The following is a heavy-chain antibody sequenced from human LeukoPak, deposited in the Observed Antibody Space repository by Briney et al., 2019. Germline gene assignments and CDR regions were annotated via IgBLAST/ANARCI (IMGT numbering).Heavy chain of an antibody. CDR1: GGSFSGYY. V-gene: IGHV4-34*01. Sequence: SETLSLTCAVSGGSFSGYYWTWIRQPPGKGLEWIGEINHSGSTNYNPSLKSRVTISVDTSKNQFSLKLSSVTAADTAVYYCARGGTAAAGTEYYFDYWGQGTLVTVSS. D-gene: IGHD6-13*01. CDR2: INHSGST. J-gene: IGHJ4*02. CDR3: ARGGTAAAGTEYYFDY.